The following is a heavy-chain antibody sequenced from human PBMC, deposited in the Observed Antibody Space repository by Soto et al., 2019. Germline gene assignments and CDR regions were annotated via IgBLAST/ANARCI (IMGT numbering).Heavy chain of an antibody. J-gene: IGHJ6*01. CDR2: IYYSGST. CDR3: AHRGPAPGMDV. D-gene: IGHD2-2*01. V-gene: IGHV2-5*01. Sequence: CIHQPPGKGLEWIGYIYYSGSTYYSPSLKSRLTITKDTSKNQVVLTMTNMDPVDTATYYCAHRGPAPGMDVWGQGTTVIVFS.